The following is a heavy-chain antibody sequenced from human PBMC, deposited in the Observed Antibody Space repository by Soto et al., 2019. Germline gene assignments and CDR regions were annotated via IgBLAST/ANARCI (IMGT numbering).Heavy chain of an antibody. CDR3: ARAGDTAMVYYYYYGMDV. D-gene: IGHD5-18*01. CDR2: ISAYNGNT. CDR1: GYTFTSYG. Sequence: QVQLVQSGAEVKKPGASVKVSCKASGYTFTSYGISWVRQAPGQGLEWMGWISAYNGNTNYAQKLQGRVTMTTDTSTSTAYMELRSLRSDDTAVYYCARAGDTAMVYYYYYGMDVWGQGTTVTVSS. V-gene: IGHV1-18*01. J-gene: IGHJ6*02.